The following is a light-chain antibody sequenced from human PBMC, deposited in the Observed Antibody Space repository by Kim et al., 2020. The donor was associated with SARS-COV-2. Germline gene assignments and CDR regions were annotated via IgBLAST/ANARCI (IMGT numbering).Light chain of an antibody. V-gene: IGLV3-21*04. Sequence: APGKTARITCGGNNVESKSVHWYQQKPGQAPVLVIYYDSDRPSGIPERFSGSNSGNTATLTISRVEAGDEADYYCQVWDSSSDHVVFGGGTKLTVL. CDR1: NVESKS. CDR2: YDS. CDR3: QVWDSSSDHVV. J-gene: IGLJ2*01.